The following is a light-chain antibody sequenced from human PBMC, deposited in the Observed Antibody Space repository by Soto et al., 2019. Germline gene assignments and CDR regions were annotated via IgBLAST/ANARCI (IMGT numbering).Light chain of an antibody. CDR3: MQPLENFRT. V-gene: IGKV2-28*01. J-gene: IGKJ1*01. CDR1: QSISDY. Sequence: MTQSPSSLSASVGDRVAITCRSSQSISDYLNWYMQKPGQSPQLLIYLGSNRASGVPDRFSGSGSDTYFALEISRVEADDVGVYYCMQPLENFRTFGQGTKVDIK. CDR2: LGS.